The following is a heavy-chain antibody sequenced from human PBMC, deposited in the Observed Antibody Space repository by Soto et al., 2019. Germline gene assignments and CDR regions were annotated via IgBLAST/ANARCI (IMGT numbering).Heavy chain of an antibody. CDR1: GFTFRSYW. V-gene: IGHV3-74*01. D-gene: IGHD6-6*01. CDR2: INSDGSST. Sequence: EVQLGESGGGLVQPGGSLRLSCAASGFTFRSYWMQWVRQAPGKGLVWVSWINSDGSSTSYADSVKGRFTISRDNAKNTLYLQMNSLRAEDTAVYYCASGGSSLNFDSWGQGTLVTVSS. J-gene: IGHJ4*02. CDR3: ASGGSSLNFDS.